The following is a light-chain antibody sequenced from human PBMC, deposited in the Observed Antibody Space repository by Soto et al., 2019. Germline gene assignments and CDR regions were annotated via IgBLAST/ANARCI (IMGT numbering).Light chain of an antibody. CDR2: DAS. CDR3: QQYNSYSPWT. Sequence: DIQMTQSPSTLSASVGDRVTITCRASQSVNNWLAWYQQKPGKAPKVLIYDASTLESGVPSMFSGSGSGTDFTLTISSLQPDDSATYYCQQYNSYSPWTFGQGTKVEIK. CDR1: QSVNNW. V-gene: IGKV1-5*01. J-gene: IGKJ1*01.